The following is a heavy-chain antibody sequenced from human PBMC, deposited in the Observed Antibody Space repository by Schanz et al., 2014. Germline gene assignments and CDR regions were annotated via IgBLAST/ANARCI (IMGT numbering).Heavy chain of an antibody. CDR3: ASPSGYSDYGTYFDF. D-gene: IGHD5-12*01. V-gene: IGHV3-23*01. CDR1: GFTFSSYA. J-gene: IGHJ4*02. Sequence: EVQLLESGGGLVQPGGSLRLSCAASGFTFSSYAMSWVRQAPGKGLEWVSGFIVDSGNTYYAGSVKGRFSISRDYSKNTLYLQMNSLRTEDTAVYYCASPSGYSDYGTYFDFWGQGTLVTVSS. CDR2: FIVDSGNT.